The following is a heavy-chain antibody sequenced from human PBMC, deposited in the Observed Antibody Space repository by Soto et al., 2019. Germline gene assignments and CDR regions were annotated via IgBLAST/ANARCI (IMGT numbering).Heavy chain of an antibody. Sequence: GGSLRLSCAASGFTFSNYAMNWVRQAPGKGLEWVSGISDSGDNTFYADSVRGRFTVSRDNSKNTLYLQMDSLRAEDTAVFYCAKDPDTFQYSSGWSPYMDVWGQGTTVTVSS. CDR3: AKDPDTFQYSSGWSPYMDV. V-gene: IGHV3-23*01. CDR1: GFTFSNYA. CDR2: ISDSGDNT. J-gene: IGHJ6*02. D-gene: IGHD6-19*01.